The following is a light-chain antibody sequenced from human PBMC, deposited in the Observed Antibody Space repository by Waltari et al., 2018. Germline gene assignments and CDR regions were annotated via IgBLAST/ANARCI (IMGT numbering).Light chain of an antibody. Sequence: AIQMTHSPSSLSESVGDRVTITCRASQDIRNDLGWYQQKPGKAPKLLIYGAYSLQTGVPSRFSGSGAGTDFTLTINSLQPEDFATYYCLQDYTYPWTFGPGTKVEIK. V-gene: IGKV1-6*01. J-gene: IGKJ1*01. CDR3: LQDYTYPWT. CDR1: QDIRND. CDR2: GAY.